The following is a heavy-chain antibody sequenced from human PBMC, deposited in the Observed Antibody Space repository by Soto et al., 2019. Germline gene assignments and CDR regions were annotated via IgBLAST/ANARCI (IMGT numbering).Heavy chain of an antibody. CDR3: AKDNQIVSANGIAFDI. D-gene: IGHD2-8*01. J-gene: IGHJ3*02. V-gene: IGHV3-43*02. CDR2: ISGDGGST. Sequence: GGSLRLSCAASGFTFDDYAMHWVRQAPGKGLEWVSLISGDGGSTYYADSVKGRFTKSRDNSKNSLYLQMKSLRTEDTALYYCAKDNQIVSANGIAFDIWGQGTMVTVSS. CDR1: GFTFDDYA.